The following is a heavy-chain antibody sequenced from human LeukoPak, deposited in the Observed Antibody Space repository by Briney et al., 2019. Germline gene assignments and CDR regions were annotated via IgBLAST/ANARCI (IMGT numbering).Heavy chain of an antibody. D-gene: IGHD2-2*01. J-gene: IGHJ6*02. V-gene: IGHV4-59*01. Sequence: PSETLSLTCTVSGGSISSYYWSWIRQPPGKGLEWIGYIYYSGSTNYNPSLKSRVTISVDTSKNQFSLKLSSVTAADTAVYYCARDKGRGYYCSSTSCLTGMDVWGQGTTVTVSS. CDR2: IYYSGST. CDR1: GGSISSYY. CDR3: ARDKGRGYYCSSTSCLTGMDV.